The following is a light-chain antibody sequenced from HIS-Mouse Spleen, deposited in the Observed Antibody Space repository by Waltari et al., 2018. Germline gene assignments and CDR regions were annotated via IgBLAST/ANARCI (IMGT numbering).Light chain of an antibody. J-gene: IGLJ1*01. CDR2: DVS. V-gene: IGLV2-14*03. CDR3: SSYTSSSTPYV. Sequence: QSALTQPASVSGSPGQSITISCTGTSSDVGGYNYVSWYQQHPGKAPKLMIYDVSNRPSGVSKRFSGSKSGSTASLTISGLQAEDEADYYCSSYTSSSTPYVFGTGTKVTVL. CDR1: SSDVGGYNY.